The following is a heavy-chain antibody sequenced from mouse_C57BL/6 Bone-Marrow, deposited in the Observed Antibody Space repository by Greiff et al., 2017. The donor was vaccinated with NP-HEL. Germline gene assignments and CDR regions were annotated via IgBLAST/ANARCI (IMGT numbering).Heavy chain of an antibody. V-gene: IGHV5-6*01. Sequence: EVKLMESGGDLVKPGGSLKLSCAASGFTFSSYGMSWVRQTPDKRLEWVATISSGGSYPYYPDSVKGRFTISRDNAKKTLYLQMSSLKSEDTAMYYCARQGDYGNYVPWFAYWGQGTLVTVSA. CDR3: ARQGDYGNYVPWFAY. D-gene: IGHD2-1*01. CDR2: ISSGGSYP. CDR1: GFTFSSYG. J-gene: IGHJ3*01.